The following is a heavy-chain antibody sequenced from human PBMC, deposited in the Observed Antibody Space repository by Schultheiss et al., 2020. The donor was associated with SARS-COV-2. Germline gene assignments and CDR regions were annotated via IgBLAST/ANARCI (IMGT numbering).Heavy chain of an antibody. V-gene: IGHV1-69*01. CDR3: ARVGYYYGSGSYYRGWFDP. Sequence: KISCKASGGTFSSYAISWVRQAPGQGLEWMGGIIPIFGTANYAQKFQGRVTITADESTSTAYMELSSLRSEDTAVYYCARVGYYYGSGSYYRGWFDPWGQGTLVTVSS. CDR2: IIPIFGTA. D-gene: IGHD3-10*01. J-gene: IGHJ5*02. CDR1: GGTFSSYA.